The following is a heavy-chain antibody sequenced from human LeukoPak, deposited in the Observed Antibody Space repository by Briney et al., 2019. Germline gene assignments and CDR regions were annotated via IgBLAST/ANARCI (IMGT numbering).Heavy chain of an antibody. Sequence: GASVKVSCKASGYIFTSYDINWVRQATGQGLEWMGWMNPNSGNTGYAQKFQGRVTMTRNTSISTAYMELSSLRSEDTAVYYCARGPRGDYYYYGMDVWGQGTTVTVSS. CDR1: GYIFTSYD. V-gene: IGHV1-8*01. CDR2: MNPNSGNT. CDR3: ARGPRGDYYYYGMDV. D-gene: IGHD3-16*01. J-gene: IGHJ6*02.